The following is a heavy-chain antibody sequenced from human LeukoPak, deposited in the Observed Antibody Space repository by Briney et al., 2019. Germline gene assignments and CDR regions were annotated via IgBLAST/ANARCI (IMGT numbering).Heavy chain of an antibody. Sequence: SVQVSCKASGGTFSSYAISWVRQAPGQGLEWMGGIIPIFGTANYAQKFQGRVTITADESTSTAYMELSSLRSEDTAVYHCATGLGYCSSTSCPRVAYWGQGTLVTVSS. J-gene: IGHJ4*02. CDR2: IIPIFGTA. CDR3: ATGLGYCSSTSCPRVAY. D-gene: IGHD2-2*01. CDR1: GGTFSSYA. V-gene: IGHV1-69*13.